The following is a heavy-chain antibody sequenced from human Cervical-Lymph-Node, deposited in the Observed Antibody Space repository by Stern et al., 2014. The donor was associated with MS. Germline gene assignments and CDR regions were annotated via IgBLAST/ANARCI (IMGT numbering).Heavy chain of an antibody. D-gene: IGHD1-1*01. J-gene: IGHJ4*02. CDR1: GFNFRTYW. Sequence: VQLVESGGGIVQPGGSLMISCVASGFNFRTYWMHWVRQGPGKGLEWVSRINGDGTVSTYADSVRGRFTISRNNANNTMSLQLDNLRVEDTAIYYCESAYRASWGQGTLVTVST. CDR3: ESAYRAS. V-gene: IGHV3-74*02. CDR2: INGDGTVS.